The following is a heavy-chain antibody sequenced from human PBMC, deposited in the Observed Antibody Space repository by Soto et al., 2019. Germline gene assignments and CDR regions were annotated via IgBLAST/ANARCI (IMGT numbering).Heavy chain of an antibody. CDR2: ISYDGSNK. D-gene: IGHD4-17*01. Sequence: QVQLVESGGGVVQPGRSLRLSCAASGFTFSSYAMHWVRQAPGKGLEWVAVISYDGSNKYYADSGKGRFTISRDNSKNTLYLQTNSLRVEDTAVYYCARVHQPSTVNYYCYGMDVW. CDR3: ARVHQPSTVNYYCYGMDV. CDR1: GFTFSSYA. V-gene: IGHV3-30-3*01. J-gene: IGHJ6*01.